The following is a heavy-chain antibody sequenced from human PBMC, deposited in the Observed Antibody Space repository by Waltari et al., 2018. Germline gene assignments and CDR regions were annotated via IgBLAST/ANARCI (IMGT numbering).Heavy chain of an antibody. CDR3: AAGNTFDI. CDR1: GFTFSSYW. Sequence: EVQLVESGGGLVQRGGSLRLSCAASGFTFSSYWMTWVRQAPGKGLEWVANIRQDGSAKYYAVSVKGRFTISRDNAENSLFLQMNSLRADDTALYYCAAGNTFDIWGQGTMVTVSS. D-gene: IGHD4-4*01. V-gene: IGHV3-7*01. J-gene: IGHJ3*02. CDR2: IRQDGSAK.